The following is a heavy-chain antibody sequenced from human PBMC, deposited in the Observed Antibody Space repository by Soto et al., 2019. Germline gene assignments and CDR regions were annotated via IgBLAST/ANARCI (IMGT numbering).Heavy chain of an antibody. J-gene: IGHJ4*02. D-gene: IGHD3-9*01. CDR2: IYPGNSDT. V-gene: IGHV5-51*01. CDR1: GYKFANYW. Sequence: PGESLRISCKGSGYKFANYWIGWVRQMPGKGLEWMGIIYPGNSDTRYSPSFQGQVTISADTSISTAYLEWSSLKASDTAIYYCARHVYYDVLKKNYWGQGTLVTVSS. CDR3: ARHVYYDVLKKNY.